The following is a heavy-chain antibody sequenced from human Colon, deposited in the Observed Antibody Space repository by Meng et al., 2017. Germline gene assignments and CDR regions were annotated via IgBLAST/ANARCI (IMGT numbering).Heavy chain of an antibody. V-gene: IGHV4-30-4*01. CDR3: ARSPYSGSALPFFDY. Sequence: QLHPKESGQGLSKPAQTPSLTCSVSCESSNSPDYYCGWIRQPPEKGLEWIGYIYYSGSTYYTPSLKSRVSISGDTSNHQFSLKLTSVTAADTAVYYCARSPYSGSALPFFDYWGQGSLVTVSS. CDR2: IYYSGST. CDR1: CESSNSPDYY. D-gene: IGHD1-26*01. J-gene: IGHJ4*02.